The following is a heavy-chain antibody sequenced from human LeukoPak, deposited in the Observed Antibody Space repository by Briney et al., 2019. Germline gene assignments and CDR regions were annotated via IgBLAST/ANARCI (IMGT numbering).Heavy chain of an antibody. Sequence: ASVKVSCKASGYTFTSYDINWVRQAPGQGREWMGWISAYNGNTNYAQKLQGRVTMTTDTSTSTAYMELRSLRSDDTAVYYCARDRRIAVAGADRDYYYGMDVWGQGTTVTVSS. CDR2: ISAYNGNT. D-gene: IGHD6-19*01. J-gene: IGHJ6*02. CDR1: GYTFTSYD. V-gene: IGHV1-18*01. CDR3: ARDRRIAVAGADRDYYYGMDV.